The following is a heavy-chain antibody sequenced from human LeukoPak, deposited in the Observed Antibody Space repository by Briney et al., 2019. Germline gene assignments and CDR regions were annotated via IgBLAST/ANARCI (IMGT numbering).Heavy chain of an antibody. CDR2: IYTSGST. D-gene: IGHD3-10*01. V-gene: IGHV4-4*09. Sequence: PSETLSLTCTVSGGSISSYYWSWIRQPPGKGLEWIGYIYTSGSTNYNPSLKSRVTISVDTSKNQFSLNLSSVTAADTAVYYCARVSYTPGYYYYYYMDVWGKGTTVTVSS. CDR1: GGSISSYY. CDR3: ARVSYTPGYYYYYYMDV. J-gene: IGHJ6*03.